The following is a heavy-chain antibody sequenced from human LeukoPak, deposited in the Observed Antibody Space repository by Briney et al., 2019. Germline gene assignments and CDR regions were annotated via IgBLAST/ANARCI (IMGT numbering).Heavy chain of an antibody. CDR2: MNPNSGNT. CDR1: GYTFSSYD. V-gene: IGHV1-8*03. D-gene: IGHD3-3*01. CDR3: AITYHFWSGYLGVPPSGLDP. Sequence: ASVKVSCKASGYTFSSYDINWVRQATGQGLEWMGWMNPNSGNTGYAQKFQGRVTITRNTSISTAYMELSSLRSEDTAVYYCAITYHFWSGYLGVPPSGLDPWGQGTLVTVSS. J-gene: IGHJ5*02.